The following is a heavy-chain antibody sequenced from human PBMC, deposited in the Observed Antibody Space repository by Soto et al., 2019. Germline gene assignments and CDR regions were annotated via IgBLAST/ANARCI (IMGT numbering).Heavy chain of an antibody. CDR3: SSVPGP. Sequence: SETLSLTCTVSGGSISSGEYYWSWKRQPPGKGLEWIGYIYHSGSTYYTPSLKSRVTISVDRSKTQFSLKLSSVTAADTAVYYCSSVPGPWGQRTLVSVSS. V-gene: IGHV4-30-2*01. J-gene: IGHJ5*02. CDR1: GGSISSGEYY. CDR2: IYHSGST.